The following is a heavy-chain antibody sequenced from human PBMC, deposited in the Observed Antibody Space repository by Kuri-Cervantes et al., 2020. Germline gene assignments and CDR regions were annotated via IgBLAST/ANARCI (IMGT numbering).Heavy chain of an antibody. CDR1: GGSISSYY. J-gene: IGHJ5*02. Sequence: GSLRLSCTVSGGSISSYYWSWIRQPPGKGLEWIGYIYYSGSTNYNPSLKSRVTISVDTSKNQFSLKLSSVTAADTAVYYCARVPIVVVPAAPEYNWFDPWGQGTLVTVSS. CDR2: IYYSGST. D-gene: IGHD2-2*01. V-gene: IGHV4-59*01. CDR3: ARVPIVVVPAAPEYNWFDP.